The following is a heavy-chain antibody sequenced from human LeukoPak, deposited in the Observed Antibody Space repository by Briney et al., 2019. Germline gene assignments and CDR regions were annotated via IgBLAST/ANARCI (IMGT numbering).Heavy chain of an antibody. CDR1: GLTFSSHW. CDR3: TTSYSGSPGVT. V-gene: IGHV3-15*07. Sequence: GGSLRLSCAASGLTFSSHWMHWVRQAPGKGLEWVGRIKSKTDGGTTDYAAPVKGRFTISRDDSKNTLYLQMNSLKTEDTAVYYCTTSYSGSPGVTWGQGTMVTVSS. J-gene: IGHJ3*01. CDR2: IKSKTDGGTT. D-gene: IGHD1-26*01.